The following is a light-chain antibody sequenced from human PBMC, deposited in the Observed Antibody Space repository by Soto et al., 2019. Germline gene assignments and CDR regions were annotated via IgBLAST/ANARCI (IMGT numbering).Light chain of an antibody. CDR1: QSVSSH. J-gene: IGKJ1*01. V-gene: IGKV3-20*01. CDR2: GAS. CDR3: QQDDNSPRT. Sequence: EIVLTQSPDTLSLSPGEKATLSCRASQSVSSHLAWYQHKRGQAPRLLIYGASTRIPGIPDRFSGVGSGTDFTLTISRLDPEDFAVYYCQQDDNSPRTFGQGTKVEIK.